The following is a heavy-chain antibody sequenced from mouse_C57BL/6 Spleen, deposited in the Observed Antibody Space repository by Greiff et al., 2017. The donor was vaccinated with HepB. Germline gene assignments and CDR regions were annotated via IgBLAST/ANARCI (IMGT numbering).Heavy chain of an antibody. Sequence: EVQLQQSGTVLARPGASVKMSCKTSGYTFTSYWMHWVKQRPGQGLEWIGAIYPGNSDTSYNQKFKGKAKLTAVTSASTAYMELSSLTNEDSAVYYCTRVRAVGGATDYWGQGTSVTVSS. J-gene: IGHJ4*01. D-gene: IGHD1-1*01. CDR1: GYTFTSYW. CDR3: TRVRAVGGATDY. V-gene: IGHV1-5*01. CDR2: IYPGNSDT.